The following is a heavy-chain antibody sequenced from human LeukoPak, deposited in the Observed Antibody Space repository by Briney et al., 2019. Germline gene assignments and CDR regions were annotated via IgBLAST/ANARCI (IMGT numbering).Heavy chain of an antibody. CDR3: ARSLIVVVITQSFDY. V-gene: IGHV3-7*01. D-gene: IGHD3-22*01. CDR1: GFTFSSYW. Sequence: GGSLRLSCAASGFTFSSYWMSWVRQAPGKGLEWVANVKQDGSEKYYVDSVKGRFTISRDNAKNSLYLQMNSLRAEDTAVYYCARSLIVVVITQSFDYWGQGTLVTVSS. J-gene: IGHJ4*02. CDR2: VKQDGSEK.